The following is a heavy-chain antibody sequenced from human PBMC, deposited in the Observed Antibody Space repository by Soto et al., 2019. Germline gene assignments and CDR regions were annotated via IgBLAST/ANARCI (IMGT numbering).Heavy chain of an antibody. CDR3: ARAYYDFWSGETNWFDP. D-gene: IGHD3-3*01. CDR1: GGSISSGGYY. Sequence: QVQLQESGPGLVKPSQTLSLTCTVSGGSISSGGYYWSWIRQHPGKGLEWIGYIYYSGSTYYNPSLKSRVTISVDTSKNQFSLKLSSVTAADTAVYYCARAYYDFWSGETNWFDPWGQGTLVTVSS. J-gene: IGHJ5*02. CDR2: IYYSGST. V-gene: IGHV4-31*03.